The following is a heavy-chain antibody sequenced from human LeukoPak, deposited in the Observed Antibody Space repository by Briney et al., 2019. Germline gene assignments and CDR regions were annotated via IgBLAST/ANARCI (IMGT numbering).Heavy chain of an antibody. J-gene: IGHJ4*02. CDR3: AREGEKGDGYNHGFDY. Sequence: GGSLRLSCAASGFTFSSTSMSWVRQAPGKGLEWVAVTVGGGDGTYYADSVKGRFTISRDTSRNTLSLQMNSLRAEDTAVYYCAREGEKGDGYNHGFDYWGQGTLVTVSS. CDR2: TVGGGDGT. V-gene: IGHV3-23*01. D-gene: IGHD5-24*01. CDR1: GFTFSSTS.